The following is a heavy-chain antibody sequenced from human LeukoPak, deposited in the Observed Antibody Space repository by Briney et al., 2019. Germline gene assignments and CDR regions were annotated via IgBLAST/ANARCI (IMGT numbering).Heavy chain of an antibody. CDR3: ARDRGRGLGRIAATGYFDY. V-gene: IGHV4-34*01. CDR2: IYHSGST. D-gene: IGHD6-13*01. CDR1: GGSFSGYY. Sequence: PSETLSLTCAVYGGSFSGYYWSWIRQPPGKGLEWIGSIYHSGSTYYNPSLKSRVTISADTSKNQFSLKLSSVTAADTAVYYCARDRGRGLGRIAATGYFDYWGQGTLVTVSS. J-gene: IGHJ4*02.